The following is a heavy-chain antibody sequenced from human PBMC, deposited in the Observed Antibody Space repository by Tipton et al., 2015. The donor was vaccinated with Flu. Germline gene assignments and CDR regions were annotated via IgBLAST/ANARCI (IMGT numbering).Heavy chain of an antibody. D-gene: IGHD5-12*01. V-gene: IGHV4-31*03. CDR1: GGSISSSSYY. CDR2: IYNSGIT. CDR3: ARGATRRPFSGYDYTGY. Sequence: LRLSCTVSGGSISSSSYYWSWIRQHPGRGLEWIGYIYNSGITYYKPSLSSRVVISLDTSKNQFYLRLSSVTAADTAVYYCARGATRRPFSGYDYTGYWGQGTLVTVSS. J-gene: IGHJ4*02.